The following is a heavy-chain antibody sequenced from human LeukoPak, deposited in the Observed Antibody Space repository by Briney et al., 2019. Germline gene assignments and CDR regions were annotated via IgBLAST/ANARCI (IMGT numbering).Heavy chain of an antibody. V-gene: IGHV3-33*01. Sequence: GGSLRLSCAASGFTFSSYGMHWVRQAPGKGLEWVAVIWYDGSNKYYADSVKGRFTISRDNSNNTLYLQMNSLRAEDTAVYYCARESQYSSSWYYLDNWFDPWGQGTLVTVSS. CDR2: IWYDGSNK. CDR1: GFTFSSYG. J-gene: IGHJ5*02. D-gene: IGHD6-13*01. CDR3: ARESQYSSSWYYLDNWFDP.